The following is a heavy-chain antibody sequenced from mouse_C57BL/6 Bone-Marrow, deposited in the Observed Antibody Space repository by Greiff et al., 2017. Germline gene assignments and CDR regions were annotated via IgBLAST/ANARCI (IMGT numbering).Heavy chain of an antibody. CDR3: ARILRLWYFDV. Sequence: QVQLQQPGAELVRPGSSVKLSCKASGYTFTRYWMHWVKQRPIQGLEWIGNIDPSDREPQYNQKFTDKGTFTVDKSSSTAYMQLISLTSEDSAVYYCARILRLWYFDVWGTGTTVTVSS. V-gene: IGHV1-52*01. J-gene: IGHJ1*03. D-gene: IGHD1-1*01. CDR1: GYTFTRYW. CDR2: IDPSDREP.